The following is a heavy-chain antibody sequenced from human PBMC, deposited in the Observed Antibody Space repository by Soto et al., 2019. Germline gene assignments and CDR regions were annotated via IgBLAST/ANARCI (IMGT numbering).Heavy chain of an antibody. J-gene: IGHJ6*02. V-gene: IGHV4-34*01. CDR1: GGSFSGYY. CDR3: ARGFTMVRGVNPALGYYYGMDV. CDR2: INHSGST. Sequence: SETLSLTCAVYGGSFSGYYWSWIRQPPGKGLEWIGEINHSGSTNYNPSLKSRVTISVDTSKNQFSLKLSSVTAADTAVYYCARGFTMVRGVNPALGYYYGMDVWGQGTTVTAP. D-gene: IGHD3-10*01.